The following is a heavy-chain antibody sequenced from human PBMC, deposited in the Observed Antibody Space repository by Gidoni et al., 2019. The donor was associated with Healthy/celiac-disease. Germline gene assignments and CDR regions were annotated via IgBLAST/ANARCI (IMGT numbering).Heavy chain of an antibody. CDR3: FFGVFDY. J-gene: IGHJ4*02. CDR1: GFTFSSYS. V-gene: IGHV3-21*01. D-gene: IGHD3-16*01. Sequence: EVQLVESGGGLVKPGGSLRISCAASGFTFSSYSMNWVRQAPAKGLEWVSSISSSSYYIYYADSVKGRFTISRDNVKNSLYLQMNSLRAEETAVYYCFFGVFDYWGQGTLVTVSS. CDR2: ISSSSYYI.